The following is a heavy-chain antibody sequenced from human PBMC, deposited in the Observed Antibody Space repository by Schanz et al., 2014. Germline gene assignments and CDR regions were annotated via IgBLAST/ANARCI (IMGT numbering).Heavy chain of an antibody. CDR1: GFTLSSYA. CDR2: ISGSGGST. J-gene: IGHJ6*02. Sequence: VQLVESGGGVVQPGRSLRLSCAAYGFTLSSYAMHWVRQAPGKGLEWVSGISGSGGSTYYADSVKGRFTISRDNSKNTLYLQMNSLRAEDTAVYYCARDRGYCSGGTCYDYYYYGLDVWGQGTTVTVSS. V-gene: IGHV3-23*04. D-gene: IGHD2-15*01. CDR3: ARDRGYCSGGTCYDYYYYGLDV.